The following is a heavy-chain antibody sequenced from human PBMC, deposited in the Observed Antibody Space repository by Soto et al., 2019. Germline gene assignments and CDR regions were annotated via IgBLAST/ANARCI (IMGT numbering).Heavy chain of an antibody. V-gene: IGHV4-59*01. Sequence: PSEALCVRWSGSGGSMSSCCWSVSRHPPGKGLEWIGYIYYSGSPNYNPSLKSRVTISVDTSKNQFSLKMSSVTAADTAVYYCARGTAAGTNDYWGQGTLVTVS. CDR2: IYYSGSP. CDR3: ARGTAAGTNDY. D-gene: IGHD6-13*01. CDR1: GGSMSSCC. J-gene: IGHJ4*02.